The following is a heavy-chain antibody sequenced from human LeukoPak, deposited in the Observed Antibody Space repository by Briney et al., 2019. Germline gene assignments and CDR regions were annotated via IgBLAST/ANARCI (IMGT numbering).Heavy chain of an antibody. CDR1: GFTFSSYG. D-gene: IGHD2-8*01. V-gene: IGHV3-30*18. J-gene: IGHJ4*02. CDR3: ANSPGYCTNGVCYNEYFDY. CDR2: ISYDGSNK. Sequence: PGGSLRLSCAASGFTFSSYGMHWVRQAPGKGLEWVAVISYDGSNKYYADSVKGRFTISRDNSKNTLYLQMNSLRAGDTAVYYCANSPGYCTNGVCYNEYFDYWGQGTLVTVSS.